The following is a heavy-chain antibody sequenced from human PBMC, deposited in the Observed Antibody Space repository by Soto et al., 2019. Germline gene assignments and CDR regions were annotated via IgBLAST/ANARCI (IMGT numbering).Heavy chain of an antibody. CDR2: ISYDGSNK. CDR1: GFTFSSYA. D-gene: IGHD2-15*01. Sequence: GGSLRLSCAASGFTFSSYAMHWVRQAPGKGLEWVAVISYDGSNKYYADSVKGRFTISRDNSKNTLYLQMNSLRAEDTAVYYCARDYCSGGSCYYGSGWLEPNPFDHWGQGTLVTVSS. J-gene: IGHJ4*02. V-gene: IGHV3-30-3*01. CDR3: ARDYCSGGSCYYGSGWLEPNPFDH.